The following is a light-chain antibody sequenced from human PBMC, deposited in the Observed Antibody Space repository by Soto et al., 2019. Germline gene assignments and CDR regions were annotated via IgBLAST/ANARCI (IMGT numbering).Light chain of an antibody. Sequence: EIVMAQSPATLFLSPGERATLSYRASQNVSTFFAWYQQKPGQAPRILIYDVSNRATGFPARFSGSGSGTDFTLTISSLEPEDSAVYYCHQRSSWPLTFGGGTKVDIK. CDR3: HQRSSWPLT. V-gene: IGKV3-11*01. J-gene: IGKJ4*01. CDR1: QNVSTF. CDR2: DVS.